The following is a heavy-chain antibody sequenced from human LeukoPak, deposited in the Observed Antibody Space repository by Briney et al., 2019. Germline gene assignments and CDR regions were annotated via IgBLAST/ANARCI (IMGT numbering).Heavy chain of an antibody. J-gene: IGHJ4*02. CDR3: AKEGLKHIVVVTATHDY. CDR2: ISSSSSYI. D-gene: IGHD2-21*02. CDR1: GFTFSSYS. Sequence: GGSLRLSCAASGFTFSSYSMNWVRQAPGKGLEWVSSISSSSSYIYYADSVKGRFTISRDNAKNSLYLQMNSLRAEDTAVYYCAKEGLKHIVVVTATHDYWGQGTLVTVSS. V-gene: IGHV3-21*04.